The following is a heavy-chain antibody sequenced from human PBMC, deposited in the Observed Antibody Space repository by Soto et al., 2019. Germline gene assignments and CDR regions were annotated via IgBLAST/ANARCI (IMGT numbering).Heavy chain of an antibody. Sequence: QLQLQESGPGLVKPSETLSLTCTVSDGSISKSNYYWGWIRQPPGKGLEWIGSIYYSGSTSCNSSLKSRVTISVDTSKNQFSLRLSSVTAADTAVYYCASPTLGAFDIWGQGTKVTVSS. V-gene: IGHV4-39*01. CDR2: IYYSGST. D-gene: IGHD3-16*01. J-gene: IGHJ3*02. CDR3: ASPTLGAFDI. CDR1: DGSISKSNYY.